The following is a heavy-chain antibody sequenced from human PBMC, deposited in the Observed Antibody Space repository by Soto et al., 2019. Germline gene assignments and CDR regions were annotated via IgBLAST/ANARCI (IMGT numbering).Heavy chain of an antibody. Sequence: QLHLVQSGAVVKKPGASVTVSCSASGYPVTAYYMHWVRQAPGRGLEWMGGINPATGAAKYTQAFQGRVTMARDPATRTVFMELRGLTSEATAVFYCARGGGVGVAGSAAFDMWGQGTLVTVSS. D-gene: IGHD3-3*01. V-gene: IGHV1-2*02. CDR2: INPATGAA. J-gene: IGHJ3*02. CDR3: ARGGGVGVAGSAAFDM. CDR1: GYPVTAYY.